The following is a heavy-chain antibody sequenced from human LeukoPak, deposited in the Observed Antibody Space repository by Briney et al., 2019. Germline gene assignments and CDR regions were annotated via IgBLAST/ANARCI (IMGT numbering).Heavy chain of an antibody. J-gene: IGHJ5*02. V-gene: IGHV4-61*02. CDR2: IYTSGST. Sequence: PSQTLSLTCTVSGGSISSGSYYWRWIRQPAGKGLEWIGRIYTSGSTNYNPSLKSRVTISVDTSKNQFSLKLSSVTAADTAVYYRAREYIVVVPAASLVSLWFDPWGQGTLVTVSS. CDR1: GGSISSGSYY. D-gene: IGHD2-2*01. CDR3: AREYIVVVPAASLVSLWFDP.